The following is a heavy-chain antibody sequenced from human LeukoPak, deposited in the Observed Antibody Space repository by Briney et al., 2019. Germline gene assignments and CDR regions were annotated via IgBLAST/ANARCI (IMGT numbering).Heavy chain of an antibody. CDR2: IYHSGST. Sequence: PSETLSLTCAVYGGSFSGYYWSWIRQPPGKGLEWIGSIYHSGSTYYNPSLKSRVTISVDTSKNQFSLKLSSVTAADTAVYYCARGYSGYVYDYWGQGTLVTVSS. V-gene: IGHV4-34*01. D-gene: IGHD5-12*01. J-gene: IGHJ4*02. CDR3: ARGYSGYVYDY. CDR1: GGSFSGYY.